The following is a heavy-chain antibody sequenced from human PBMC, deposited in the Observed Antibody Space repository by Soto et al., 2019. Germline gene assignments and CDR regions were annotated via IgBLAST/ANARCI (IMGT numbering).Heavy chain of an antibody. D-gene: IGHD5-12*01. CDR3: ARGVASSD. V-gene: IGHV1-69*01. CDR1: GLTFRSDS. J-gene: IGHJ4*02. CDR2: IIPISRTP. Sequence: QVQLVQSEAEVKKPGSSVKVSCKSSGLTFRSDSISWVRQAPGQGLEWMGGIIPISRTPTYAQKFQGRVTISAYESTRTAYMEVTSLTFDDTAVYYCARGVASSDWGQGTLVTVSS.